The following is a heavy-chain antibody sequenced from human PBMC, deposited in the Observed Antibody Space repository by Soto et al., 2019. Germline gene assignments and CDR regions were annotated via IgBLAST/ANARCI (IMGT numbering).Heavy chain of an antibody. D-gene: IGHD4-4*01. Sequence: PGGSLRLSCAVSGFSFSRHGMHWVRQAPGKGLEWVAVMSRDGSDKNYADSVKGRFTISRDDSKNTLYLQMNGLRAEDTAVYCCAKDEGYSNYGSLDFWGQGALVTVSS. J-gene: IGHJ4*02. CDR1: GFSFSRHG. CDR2: MSRDGSDK. V-gene: IGHV3-30*18. CDR3: AKDEGYSNYGSLDF.